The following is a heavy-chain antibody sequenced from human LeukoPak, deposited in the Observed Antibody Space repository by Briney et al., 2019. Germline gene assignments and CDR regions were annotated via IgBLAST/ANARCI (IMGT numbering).Heavy chain of an antibody. CDR2: ISTSNDFI. J-gene: IGHJ4*02. CDR3: ARHFTRSLDY. D-gene: IGHD3-3*02. V-gene: IGHV3-11*01. CDR1: GFTFSDHY. Sequence: GGSLRLSCAASGFTFSDHYMSRIRQAPGKGLEWLSYISTSNDFIYYADSVKGRFTISRDNAKNSLFLQMNSLRAEDTAVYYCARHFTRSLDYWGQGTLVTVSS.